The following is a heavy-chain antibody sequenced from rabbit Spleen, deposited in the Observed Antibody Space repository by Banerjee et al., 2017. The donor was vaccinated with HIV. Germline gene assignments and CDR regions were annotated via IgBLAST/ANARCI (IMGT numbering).Heavy chain of an antibody. CDR2: IYAGSSGNT. CDR3: ARGYSNGYNNYVNAFSL. D-gene: IGHD6-1*01. V-gene: IGHV1S45*01. Sequence: QEQLVESGGGLVQPEGSLTLTCTVSGFSFSNSYWICWVRQAPGKGLEWIACIYAGSSGNTYYATWAKGRFTISKSSSTTVTLQMTSLTAADTATYFCARGYSNGYNNYVNAFSLWGQGTLVPVS. J-gene: IGHJ4*01. CDR1: GFSFSNSYW.